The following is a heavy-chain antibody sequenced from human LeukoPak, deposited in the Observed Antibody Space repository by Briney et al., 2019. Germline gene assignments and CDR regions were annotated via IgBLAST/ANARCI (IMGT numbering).Heavy chain of an antibody. CDR1: GFTFSSFA. CDR2: IRVDGSMG. Sequence: GGSLRLSCAASGFTFSSFAMSWVRQAPGKGLAWVSAIRVDGSMGHYSDSVKGRFSISRDNSKNTLYLQMDSLRAEDTALYYCAQGSYGDYGGQLQNWGQGTLVTVSS. CDR3: AQGSYGDYGGQLQN. J-gene: IGHJ1*01. V-gene: IGHV3-23*01. D-gene: IGHD4-23*01.